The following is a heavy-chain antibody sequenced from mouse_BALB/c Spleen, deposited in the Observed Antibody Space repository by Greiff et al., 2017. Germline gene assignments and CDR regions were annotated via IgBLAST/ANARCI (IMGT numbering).Heavy chain of an antibody. Sequence: VQLQQSGAELVRSGASVKLSCTASGFNIKDYYMHWVKQRPEQGLEWIGWIDPENGDTEYAPKFQGKATMTADTSSNTAYLQLSSLTSEDTAVYYCNAELGLPFAYWGQGTLVTVSA. CDR2: IDPENGDT. V-gene: IGHV14-4*02. CDR3: NAELGLPFAY. CDR1: GFNIKDYY. D-gene: IGHD3-1*01. J-gene: IGHJ3*01.